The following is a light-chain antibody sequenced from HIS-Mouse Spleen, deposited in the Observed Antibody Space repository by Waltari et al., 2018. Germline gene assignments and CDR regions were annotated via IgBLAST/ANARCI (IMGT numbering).Light chain of an antibody. CDR1: ALPKKY. CDR2: EDS. V-gene: IGLV3-10*01. CDR3: YSTDSSGNHRV. J-gene: IGLJ2*01. Sequence: SYELTQPPSVSVSPGQTARITCSGDALPKKYAYWYQQKSGQAPVLVIYEDSKRPYGIPERFSGASSGKMATLTISGAQVEDEADYYCYSTDSSGNHRVFGGGTKLTVL.